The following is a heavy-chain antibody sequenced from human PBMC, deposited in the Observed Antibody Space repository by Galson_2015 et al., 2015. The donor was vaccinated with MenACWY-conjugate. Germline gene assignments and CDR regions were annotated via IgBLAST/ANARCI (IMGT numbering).Heavy chain of an antibody. CDR2: INPYGGST. V-gene: IGHV1-46*02. J-gene: IGHJ6*02. D-gene: IGHD1-26*01. Sequence: SCKASGYTFNTYYMHWVRQAPGQGLEWVGIINPYGGSTTYAQKFQGRVTMTRDTSTSTVYMELSSLRSEDTAVYYCARGRGSYYYGMDVWCQGTPVPVSS. CDR1: GYTFNTYY. CDR3: ARGRGSYYYGMDV.